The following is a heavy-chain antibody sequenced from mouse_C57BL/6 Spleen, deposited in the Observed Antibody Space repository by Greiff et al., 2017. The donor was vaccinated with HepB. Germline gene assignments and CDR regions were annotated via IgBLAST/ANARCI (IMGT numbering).Heavy chain of an antibody. J-gene: IGHJ4*01. CDR1: GYTFTSYG. Sequence: QVQLQQSGAELARPGASVKLSCKASGYTFTSYGISWVKQRTGQGLEWIGEIYPRSGNTYYNEKFKGKATLTADKSSSTAYMELRSLTSEDSAVYFCARRVNWDEGAMDYWGQGTSVTVSS. CDR2: IYPRSGNT. D-gene: IGHD4-1*01. V-gene: IGHV1-81*01. CDR3: ARRVNWDEGAMDY.